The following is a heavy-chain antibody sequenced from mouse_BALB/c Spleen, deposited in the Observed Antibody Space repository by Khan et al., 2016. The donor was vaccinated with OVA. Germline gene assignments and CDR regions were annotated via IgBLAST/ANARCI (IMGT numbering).Heavy chain of an antibody. V-gene: IGHV1-20*02. CDR2: INPHIGET. J-gene: IGHJ2*01. CDR3: TRIYGSDFDY. CDR1: GYSFTGYF. D-gene: IGHD1-1*01. Sequence: VQLKQSGPELVKPGASVKKSCKASGYSFTGYFMNWVMQSPGKSLEWIGRINPHIGETFYNQKFKGKATLTIDESSSTAHMEIRSLASEDSAVYYCTRIYGSDFDYWGQGTTLTVSS.